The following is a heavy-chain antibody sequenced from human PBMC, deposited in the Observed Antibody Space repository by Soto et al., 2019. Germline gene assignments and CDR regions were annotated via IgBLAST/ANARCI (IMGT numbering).Heavy chain of an antibody. V-gene: IGHV4-34*01. J-gene: IGHJ5*02. D-gene: IGHD3-9*01. Sequence: SETLSLTCAVYGGSFSGYYWSWIRQPPGKGLEWIGEINHSGSTNYNPSLKSRVTISVDTSKNQFSLKLSSVTAADTAVYYCARGLGDILTGVNDGWFDPWGQGTLVTVSS. CDR2: INHSGST. CDR1: GGSFSGYY. CDR3: ARGLGDILTGVNDGWFDP.